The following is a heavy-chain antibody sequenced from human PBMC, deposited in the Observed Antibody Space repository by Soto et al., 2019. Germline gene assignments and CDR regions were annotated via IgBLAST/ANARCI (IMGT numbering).Heavy chain of an antibody. V-gene: IGHV4-39*01. J-gene: IGHJ4*02. Sequence: QLQLQESGPGLVKPSETLSLTCTVSGGSISSSSYYWGWIRQPPGKGLEWIGSIYYSGSTYYNPSLKSRVTISVDTSKNQFSLMLSSVTAADTAVYYCAILQEPLELLFPYFDYWGQGTLVTVSS. CDR2: IYYSGST. D-gene: IGHD1-7*01. CDR3: AILQEPLELLFPYFDY. CDR1: GGSISSSSYY.